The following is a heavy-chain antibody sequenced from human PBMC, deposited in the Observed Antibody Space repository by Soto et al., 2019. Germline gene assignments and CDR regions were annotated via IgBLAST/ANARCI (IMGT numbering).Heavy chain of an antibody. CDR3: AKVTYSGSSFSDY. CDR2: ISYDGSNE. CDR1: GFSFSSYG. J-gene: IGHJ4*02. D-gene: IGHD1-26*01. V-gene: IGHV3-30*18. Sequence: QVQLVESGGGVVQPGRSLRLSCAASGFSFSSYGLHWVRQAPGKGLEWVAAISYDGSNEYYADSVKGRFTISRDNSKNTLQLQMNSLRAEDTAVYYCAKVTYSGSSFSDYWGQGTLVTVSS.